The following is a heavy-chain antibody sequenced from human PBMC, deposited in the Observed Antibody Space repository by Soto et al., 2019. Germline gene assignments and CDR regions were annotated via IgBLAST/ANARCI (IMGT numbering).Heavy chain of an antibody. CDR3: ARAPVYDILTGSNWFDP. V-gene: IGHV1-69*02. Sequence: QVQLVQSGAEVKKPGSSVKVSCKASGGTFSSYTISWVRQAPGQGLEWMGRIIPILGIANYAQKFQGRVTMSADKSTSTAYMELSSLRSEDTAVYYCARAPVYDILTGSNWFDPWGQGTLVTVSS. CDR1: GGTFSSYT. D-gene: IGHD3-9*01. J-gene: IGHJ5*02. CDR2: IIPILGIA.